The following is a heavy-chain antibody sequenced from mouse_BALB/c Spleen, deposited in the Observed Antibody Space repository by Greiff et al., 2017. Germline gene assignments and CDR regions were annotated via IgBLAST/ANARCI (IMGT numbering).Heavy chain of an antibody. CDR3: NAQTARATFDY. V-gene: IGHV14-4*02. Sequence: EVKLMESGAELVRSGASVKLSCTASGFNIKDYYMHWVKQRPEQGLEWIGWIDPENGDTEYAPKFQGKATMTADTSSNTAYLQLSSLTSEDTAVYYCNAQTARATFDYWGQGTTLTVSS. J-gene: IGHJ2*01. D-gene: IGHD3-2*01. CDR2: IDPENGDT. CDR1: GFNIKDYY.